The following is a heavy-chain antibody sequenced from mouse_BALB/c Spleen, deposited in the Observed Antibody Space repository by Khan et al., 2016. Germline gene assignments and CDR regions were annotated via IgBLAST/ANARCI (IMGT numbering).Heavy chain of an antibody. Sequence: QIQLVQSGPELKKPGKTVKISCKASGYTFTNYGMNWVKQAPGKGLKWMGWINTYSGESTYTDDFKGRFAFSLETSANTAYLQINNLTNEDPATYFGARYRYYYGRSRYLDVWGAGTTVTVAS. D-gene: IGHD1-1*01. V-gene: IGHV9-3-1*01. J-gene: IGHJ1*01. CDR1: GYTFTNYG. CDR3: ARYRYYYGRSRYLDV. CDR2: INTYSGES.